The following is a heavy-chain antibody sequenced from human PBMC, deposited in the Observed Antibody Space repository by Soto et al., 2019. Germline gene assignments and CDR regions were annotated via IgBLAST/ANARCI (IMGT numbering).Heavy chain of an antibody. Sequence: SLKVSCKASGGTFNKYSMDWVRQTPGQGPEWMGGIIPLFATPSYAQKFQGRVTITADEVTNTVYMELRSLRSEDTGVYYCARQFDHDRSGYYYAYWGQGTQVTVSS. CDR2: IIPLFATP. CDR1: GGTFNKYS. J-gene: IGHJ4*02. CDR3: ARQFDHDRSGYYYAY. V-gene: IGHV1-69*13. D-gene: IGHD3-22*01.